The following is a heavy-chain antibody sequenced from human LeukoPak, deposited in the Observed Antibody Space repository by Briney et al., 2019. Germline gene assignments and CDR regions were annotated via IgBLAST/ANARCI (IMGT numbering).Heavy chain of an antibody. CDR1: GFTFSSYA. D-gene: IGHD3-10*01. Sequence: GRSLRLSCAASGFTFSSYAMHWVRQAPGKGLEWVAVISYDGSNKYYADSVKGRFTISRDNAKNSLYLQMNSLRAEDTAVYYCARPGTGLAFAFDIWGQGTMVTVSS. CDR2: ISYDGSNK. J-gene: IGHJ3*02. V-gene: IGHV3-30-3*01. CDR3: ARPGTGLAFAFDI.